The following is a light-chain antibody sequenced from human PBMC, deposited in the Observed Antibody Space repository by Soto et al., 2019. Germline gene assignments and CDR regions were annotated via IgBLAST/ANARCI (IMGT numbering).Light chain of an antibody. Sequence: DIQMTQSPSSLSASAGDRVTITCHASQDISNYLNWYQQKPGKAPKLLIFAASSLQSGVPSRFSGSRSGPDFTLTISSLQPEDFATYYCQQSYSSPPTFGQGTKV. V-gene: IGKV1-39*01. CDR3: QQSYSSPPT. CDR1: QDISNY. J-gene: IGKJ1*01. CDR2: AAS.